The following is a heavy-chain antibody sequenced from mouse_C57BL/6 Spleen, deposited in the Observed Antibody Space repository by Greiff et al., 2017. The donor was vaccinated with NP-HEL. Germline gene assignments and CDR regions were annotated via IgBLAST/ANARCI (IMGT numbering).Heavy chain of an antibody. CDR1: GFTFSDYG. D-gene: IGHD1-1*01. Sequence: DVQLVESGGGLVKPGGSLKLSCAASGFTFSDYGMHWVRQAPEKGLEWVAYISSGSSTIYYADTVKGRFTISRDNAKNTLFLQMTSLRSEDTAMDYCARGYYGSSYLFAYWGQGTLVTVS. J-gene: IGHJ3*01. V-gene: IGHV5-17*01. CDR3: ARGYYGSSYLFAY. CDR2: ISSGSSTI.